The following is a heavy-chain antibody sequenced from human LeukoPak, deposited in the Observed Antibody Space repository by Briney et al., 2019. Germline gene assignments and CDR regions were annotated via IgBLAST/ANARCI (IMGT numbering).Heavy chain of an antibody. Sequence: ASVKVSCKASGYTFTGYYMHWVRQAPGQGLEWMGRINPNSGGTNYAQKFQGRVTMTRDTSISTAYMELSRLRSDDTAVYYCARDSEAYCDFWSGHPGNWFDPWGQGTLVTVSS. CDR1: GYTFTGYY. V-gene: IGHV1-2*06. CDR2: INPNSGGT. J-gene: IGHJ5*02. CDR3: ARDSEAYCDFWSGHPGNWFDP. D-gene: IGHD3-3*01.